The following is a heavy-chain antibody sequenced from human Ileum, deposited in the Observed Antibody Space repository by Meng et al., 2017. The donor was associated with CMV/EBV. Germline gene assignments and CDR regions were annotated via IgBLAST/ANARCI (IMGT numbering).Heavy chain of an antibody. CDR2: MTPNSGYT. Sequence: KFSCKTFGSTLSSYDMTWVRQAPGQGLEWMGWMTPNSGYTKLSPKFQGRVTMTRDTSTSTAYMELSSLTSEDTAIYYCVRGLWELFPWGQGTLVTVSS. CDR1: GSTLSSYD. CDR3: VRGLWELFP. D-gene: IGHD1-26*01. J-gene: IGHJ5*02. V-gene: IGHV1-8*01.